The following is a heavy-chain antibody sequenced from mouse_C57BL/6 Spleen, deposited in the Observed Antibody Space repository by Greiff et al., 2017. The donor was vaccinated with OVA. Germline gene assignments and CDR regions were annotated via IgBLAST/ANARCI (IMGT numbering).Heavy chain of an antibody. CDR3: ARRYYGSSYGDYYAMDY. CDR2: INPNYGTT. D-gene: IGHD1-1*01. J-gene: IGHJ4*01. CDR1: GYSFTDYN. V-gene: IGHV1-39*01. Sequence: VQLQQSGPELVKPGASVKISCKASGYSFTDYNMNWVKQSNGKSLEWIGVINPNYGTTSYNQKFKGKATLTVDQSSSTAYMQLNRLTSEDSAVYYCARRYYGSSYGDYYAMDYWGQGTSVTVSS.